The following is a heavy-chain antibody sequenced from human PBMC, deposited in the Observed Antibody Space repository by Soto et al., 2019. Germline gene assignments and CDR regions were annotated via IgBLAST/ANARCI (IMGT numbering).Heavy chain of an antibody. D-gene: IGHD3-22*01. CDR3: AADAPLLYDSSAYDAFDI. CDR2: IVVGSGNT. V-gene: IGHV1-58*01. CDR1: GFTFTSSA. J-gene: IGHJ3*02. Sequence: ASVKVSCKASGFTFTSSAVQWVRQARGQRLEWIGWIVVGSGNTNYAQKFQERVTITRDMSTSTAYMELSSLRSEDTAVYYCAADAPLLYDSSAYDAFDIWGQGTMVTVSS.